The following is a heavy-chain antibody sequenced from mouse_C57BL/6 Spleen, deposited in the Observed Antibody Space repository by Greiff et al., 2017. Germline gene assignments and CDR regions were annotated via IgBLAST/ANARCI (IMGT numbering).Heavy chain of an antibody. D-gene: IGHD2-2*01. V-gene: IGHV1-62-2*01. J-gene: IGHJ4*01. CDR3: ARHERRWLPSLGAMDY. Sequence: QVQLKESGPELVKPGASVKISCKASGYTFTEYTIHWVKQRSGQGLEWLGWFYPGCGSIKYNEKFKDKATLTADKSSSTVYMELSRLTSEDSAVYFGARHERRWLPSLGAMDYWGQGTSVTVSS. CDR2: FYPGCGSI. CDR1: GYTFTEYT.